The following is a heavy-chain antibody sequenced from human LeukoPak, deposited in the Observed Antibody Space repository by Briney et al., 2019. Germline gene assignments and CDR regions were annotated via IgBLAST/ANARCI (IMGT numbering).Heavy chain of an antibody. CDR3: ARVSRSYGDIDY. CDR2: ISSSSSYI. V-gene: IGHV3-21*01. CDR1: GFTFRIYS. J-gene: IGHJ4*02. Sequence: GGSLRLSCAASGFTFRIYSMNWVRQAPGKGLEWVSSISSSSSYIYYADSVKGRFTISRDNAKNSLYLQMNSLRAEDTAVYYCARVSRSYGDIDYWGQGTLVTVSS. D-gene: IGHD4-17*01.